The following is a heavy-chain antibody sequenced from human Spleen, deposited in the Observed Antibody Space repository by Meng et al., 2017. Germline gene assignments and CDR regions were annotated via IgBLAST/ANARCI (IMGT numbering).Heavy chain of an antibody. J-gene: IGHJ4*02. V-gene: IGHV1-2*06. Sequence: VQMVQAGVEGKKPGASVKVSCKPSGYTFPDYYITWVRRAPGQGLEWMGRINPKSGDTHYAQKFQARVTMTGDTSISTAYMELSGLRSDDTAMYYCARDEDISAAGKLFGDYWGQGTLVTVSS. CDR3: ARDEDISAAGKLFGDY. CDR2: INPKSGDT. D-gene: IGHD6-25*01. CDR1: GYTFPDYY.